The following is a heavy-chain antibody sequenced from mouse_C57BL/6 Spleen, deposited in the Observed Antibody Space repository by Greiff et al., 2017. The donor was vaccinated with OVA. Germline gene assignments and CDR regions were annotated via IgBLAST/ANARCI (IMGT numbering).Heavy chain of an antibody. J-gene: IGHJ4*01. Sequence: QVQLQQPGAELVKPGASVKMSCKASGYTFTSYWITWVKQRPGQGLEWIGDIYPGSGSTNCNEKFKSKATLTVDTSSSTAYMQLSSLKSEDSAVYYCARSSDYYGAYAMDYWGQGTSVTVSS. CDR2: IYPGSGST. V-gene: IGHV1-55*01. D-gene: IGHD1-1*01. CDR1: GYTFTSYW. CDR3: ARSSDYYGAYAMDY.